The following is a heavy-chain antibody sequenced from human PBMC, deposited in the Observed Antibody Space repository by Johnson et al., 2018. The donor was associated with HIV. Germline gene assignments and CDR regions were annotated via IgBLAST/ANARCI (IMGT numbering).Heavy chain of an antibody. Sequence: QVLLVESGGGVVQPGQSLRLSCAASGLTFSSYGMHWVRQAPGKGLVWVALISYDGSNKYYADSVKGRFTISRDNSKNTLYLQMNSLRTEDTAMYYCARERGYFGNPAFDIWGQGTMVTVSS. CDR2: ISYDGSNK. CDR1: GLTFSSYG. V-gene: IGHV3-30*03. J-gene: IGHJ3*02. D-gene: IGHD4-23*01. CDR3: ARERGYFGNPAFDI.